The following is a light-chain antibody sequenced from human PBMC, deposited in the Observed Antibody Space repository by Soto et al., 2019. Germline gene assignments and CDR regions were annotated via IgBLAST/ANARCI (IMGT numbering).Light chain of an antibody. CDR3: QQRGNWPPT. J-gene: IGKJ2*01. Sequence: EIVLTQSPATLSLSPGERATLSCRASQSVSTFLAWFQHKPGQAPRLLIYGASNRATGIPARFSGSGSGTDFTLTISSLEPEDFAVYYCQQRGNWPPTCGQGTKLEI. V-gene: IGKV3-11*01. CDR1: QSVSTF. CDR2: GAS.